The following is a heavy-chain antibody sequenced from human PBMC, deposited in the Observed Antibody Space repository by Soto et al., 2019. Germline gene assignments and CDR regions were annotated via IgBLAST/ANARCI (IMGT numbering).Heavy chain of an antibody. V-gene: IGHV1-46*04. Sequence: ASVKVSCKASGYSFSRYYMHWVRQAPGQGLEWMGTISPSGGSTYYADSVKGRFTISRDNSKNTLYLQMNSLRAEDTAVYYCAKDLPPEAPADYDYIWGSYRYTHAFDIWGQGTMVTVSS. CDR3: AKDLPPEAPADYDYIWGSYRYTHAFDI. D-gene: IGHD3-16*02. CDR1: GYSFSRYY. J-gene: IGHJ3*02. CDR2: ISPSGGST.